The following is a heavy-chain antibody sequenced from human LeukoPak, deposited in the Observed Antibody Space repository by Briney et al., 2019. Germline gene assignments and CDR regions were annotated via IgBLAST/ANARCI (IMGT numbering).Heavy chain of an antibody. CDR2: IYPRDSDT. CDR1: GYIFTNYW. CDR3: ARRQHSGYDFDF. Sequence: GESLKISCKASGYIFTNYWIGWVRQMPGEGLEWMGIIYPRDSDTRYSPSFQGQVTVSADKSISTAYLQWNTLEASDTAMYYCARRQHSGYDFDFWGQGTLVTVSS. J-gene: IGHJ4*02. V-gene: IGHV5-51*01. D-gene: IGHD5-12*01.